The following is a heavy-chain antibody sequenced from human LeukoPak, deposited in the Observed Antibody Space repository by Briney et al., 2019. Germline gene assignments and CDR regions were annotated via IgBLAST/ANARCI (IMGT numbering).Heavy chain of an antibody. V-gene: IGHV3-23*01. CDR3: AKGTMIVVVYYFDY. D-gene: IGHD3-22*01. J-gene: IGHJ4*02. CDR2: ISGSGGST. Sequence: PGGSLRLSCAASGFSVSSNYMSWVRQAPGKGLEWVSAISGSGGSTYYADSVKGRFTISRDNSKNTLYLQMNSLRAEDTAVYYCAKGTMIVVVYYFDYWGQGTLVTVSS. CDR1: GFSVSSNY.